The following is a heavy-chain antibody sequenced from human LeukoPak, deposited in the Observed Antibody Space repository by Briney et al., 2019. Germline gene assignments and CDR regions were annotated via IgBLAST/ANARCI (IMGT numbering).Heavy chain of an antibody. CDR2: MNPNSGNT. CDR1: GYTFTSYD. J-gene: IGHJ6*03. V-gene: IGHV1-8*01. D-gene: IGHD2-2*01. CDR3: ARGGCSNTSCYPSGYYYYYMDV. Sequence: ASVKVSCKASGYTFTSYDINWVRQATGQGLEWMGWMNPNSGNTGYAQKFQGRVTMTRNTSISTAYMELSSLRSEDTAVYYCARGGCSNTSCYPSGYYYYYMDVWGKGTTVTVSS.